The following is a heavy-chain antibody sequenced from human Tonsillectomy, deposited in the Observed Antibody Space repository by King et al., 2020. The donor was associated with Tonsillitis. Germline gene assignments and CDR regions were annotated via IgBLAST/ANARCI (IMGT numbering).Heavy chain of an antibody. D-gene: IGHD3-10*01. V-gene: IGHV4-34*01. CDR2: INHSGST. Sequence: VQLQQWGAGLLKPSETLSLTCAVYGGSFSGYYWSWIRQPPGKGLEWIGEINHSGSTNYNPSLKSRVTISVDTSKNQFSLKLSSVTAADTAVYYWAGRRITIVRGVITPNMDVWGKGTTVTVSS. CDR3: AGRRITIVRGVITPNMDV. CDR1: GGSFSGYY. J-gene: IGHJ6*03.